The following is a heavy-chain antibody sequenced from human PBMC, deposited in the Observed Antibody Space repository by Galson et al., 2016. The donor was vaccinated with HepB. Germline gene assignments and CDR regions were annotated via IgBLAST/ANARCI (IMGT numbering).Heavy chain of an antibody. CDR2: IQEDVSEE. V-gene: IGHV3-7*03. J-gene: IGHJ4*02. CDR1: GFTISSYS. Sequence: SLRLSCAASGFTISSYSMSWVRQAPGKGLEWVANIQEDVSEENYVDSVKGRFTLSRDNARNSLYLQMNGLRAEDTAVYYCASAWTGSYVCYFDSWGQGTLVTVSS. D-gene: IGHD3-10*01. CDR3: ASAWTGSYVCYFDS.